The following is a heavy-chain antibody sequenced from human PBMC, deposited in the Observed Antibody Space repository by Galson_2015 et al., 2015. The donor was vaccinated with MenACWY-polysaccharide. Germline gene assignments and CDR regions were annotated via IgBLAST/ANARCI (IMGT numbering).Heavy chain of an antibody. J-gene: IGHJ5*02. Sequence: SLRLSCAASGFTFSSYEMNWVRQAPGKGLEWVSYIGSSGNTIYYADSVKGRFTISRDNAKNSLYLQMNSLRAEDTAVYYCARDKFSSGNWFDPWGQGTLVTVSS. CDR2: IGSSGNTI. D-gene: IGHD6-19*01. CDR3: ARDKFSSGNWFDP. V-gene: IGHV3-48*03. CDR1: GFTFSSYE.